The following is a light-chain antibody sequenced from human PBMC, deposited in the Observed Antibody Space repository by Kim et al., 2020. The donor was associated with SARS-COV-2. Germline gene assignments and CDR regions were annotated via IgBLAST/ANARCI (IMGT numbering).Light chain of an antibody. V-gene: IGKV3-15*01. CDR2: GAS. J-gene: IGKJ1*01. CDR1: QSVSNN. CDR3: QQYNNWPPWT. Sequence: SPGERATLSCRASQSVSNNLAWYQQKPGQAPSLLISGASTRATGIPARFSGSGSGTEFTLTITTLQSEDFAVYYCQQYNNWPPWTFGQGTKVDIK.